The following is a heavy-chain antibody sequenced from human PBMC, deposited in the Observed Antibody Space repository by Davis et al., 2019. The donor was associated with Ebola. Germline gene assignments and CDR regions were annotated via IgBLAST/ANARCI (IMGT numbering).Heavy chain of an antibody. CDR3: AREQTTVTTGWFDP. CDR2: IIPILGIA. J-gene: IGHJ5*02. V-gene: IGHV1-69*04. CDR1: GGTFSSYA. D-gene: IGHD4-17*01. Sequence: SVKVSCKASGGTFSSYAISWVRQAPGQGLEWMGRIIPILGIANYAQRFQGRVTITADKSTSTAYMELRSLRSDDTAVYYCAREQTTVTTGWFDPWGQGTLVTVSS.